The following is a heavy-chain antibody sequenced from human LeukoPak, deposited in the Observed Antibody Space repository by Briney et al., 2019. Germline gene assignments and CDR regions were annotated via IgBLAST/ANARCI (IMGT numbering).Heavy chain of an antibody. CDR3: ARSYGYGVDAFDI. J-gene: IGHJ3*02. D-gene: IGHD5-18*01. V-gene: IGHV3-21*04. CDR2: ISSSSSYI. CDR1: GFTFSSYS. Sequence: GGSLRLSCAASGFTFSSYSMDWVRQAPGKGLEWVSSISSSSSYIYYADSVKGRFTISRDNSKNTLYLQMTSLRAEDTAVYYCARSYGYGVDAFDIWGQGTMVTVSS.